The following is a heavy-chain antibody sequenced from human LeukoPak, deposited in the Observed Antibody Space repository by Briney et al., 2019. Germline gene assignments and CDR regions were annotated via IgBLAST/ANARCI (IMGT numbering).Heavy chain of an antibody. CDR3: ASGTYYYDSSGYQYYYYYYMDV. CDR2: IYHSGST. D-gene: IGHD3-22*01. Sequence: SETLSLTCTVSGYSISSGYYWGWIRQPPGKGLEWIGSIYHSGSTYYNPSLKSRVTISVDTSKNQFSLKLSSVTAADTAVYYCASGTYYYDSSGYQYYYYYYMDVWGKGTTVTVSS. J-gene: IGHJ6*03. V-gene: IGHV4-38-2*02. CDR1: GYSISSGYY.